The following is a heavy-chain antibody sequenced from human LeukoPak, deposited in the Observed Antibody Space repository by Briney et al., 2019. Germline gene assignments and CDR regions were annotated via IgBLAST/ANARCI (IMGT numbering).Heavy chain of an antibody. J-gene: IGHJ4*02. V-gene: IGHV3-7*01. CDR3: ARDGRAGSGYYRKDDY. CDR1: GFTFSSYW. Sequence: GGSLRLSCAASGFTFSSYWMTWVRQSPGKGLEWVANIKQDGGERYYVDSVKGRFTISRDNAKNSLYLQMNSLRAEDTAVYYCARDGRAGSGYYRKDDYWGQGTLVTVSS. D-gene: IGHD3-22*01. CDR2: IKQDGGER.